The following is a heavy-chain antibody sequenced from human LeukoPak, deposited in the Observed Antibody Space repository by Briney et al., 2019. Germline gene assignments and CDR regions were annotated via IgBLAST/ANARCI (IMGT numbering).Heavy chain of an antibody. V-gene: IGHV3-30*02. J-gene: IGHJ5*02. CDR1: GFTFSSYG. D-gene: IGHD3-3*01. CDR2: IRYDGSNE. CDR3: AKDLNDFWSGSYNWFDP. Sequence: GGSLRLSCAASGFTFSSYGMHWVRQAPGKGLEWVAFIRYDGSNEYYADSVKGRFTISRDNSKNTLYLQMNSLRAEDTAVYYCAKDLNDFWSGSYNWFDPWGQGTLVTVSS.